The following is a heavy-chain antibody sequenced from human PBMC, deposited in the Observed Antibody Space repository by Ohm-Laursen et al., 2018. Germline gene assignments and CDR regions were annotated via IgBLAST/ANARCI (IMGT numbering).Heavy chain of an antibody. CDR2: IYYSGST. CDR1: GGSISSYY. J-gene: IGHJ4*02. V-gene: IGHV4-59*08. Sequence: TLSLTCTVSGGSISSYYWSWIRQPPGKGLEWIGYIYYSGSTNYNPSLKSRVTISVDTSKNQFSRKLSSVTAADTAVYYCARRTYSGSSLVFDYWGQGTLVTVSS. D-gene: IGHD1-26*01. CDR3: ARRTYSGSSLVFDY.